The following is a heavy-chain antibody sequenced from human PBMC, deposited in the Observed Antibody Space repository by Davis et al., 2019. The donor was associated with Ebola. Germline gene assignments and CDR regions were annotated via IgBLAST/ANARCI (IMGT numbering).Heavy chain of an antibody. J-gene: IGHJ5*02. CDR3: ARYSREYYYGSGSYSNWFDP. Sequence: SETLSLTCAVYGGSFSGYYWSWIRQPPGKGLEWIGEINHSGSTNYNPSLMSRVTMSQDTSKNQFSLKLSSVTAADTAMYYCARYSREYYYGSGSYSNWFDPWGQGTLVTVSS. CDR2: INHSGST. CDR1: GGSFSGYY. V-gene: IGHV4-34*10. D-gene: IGHD3-10*01.